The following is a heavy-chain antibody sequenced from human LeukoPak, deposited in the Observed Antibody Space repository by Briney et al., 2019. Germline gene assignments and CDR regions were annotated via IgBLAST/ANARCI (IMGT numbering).Heavy chain of an antibody. Sequence: ASVKVSCKASGYTFTGYYMYWVRQAPGQGLEWMGWINPNSGGTNYAQKFQGRVTMTRDTSISTAYMELSRLRSDDTAVYYCARSSSGHGYSSGWSAFDIWGQGTMVTVSS. CDR2: INPNSGGT. J-gene: IGHJ3*02. D-gene: IGHD6-19*01. V-gene: IGHV1-2*02. CDR3: ARSSSGHGYSSGWSAFDI. CDR1: GYTFTGYY.